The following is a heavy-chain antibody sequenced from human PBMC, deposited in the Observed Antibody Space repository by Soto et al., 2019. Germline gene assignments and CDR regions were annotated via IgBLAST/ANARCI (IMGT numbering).Heavy chain of an antibody. CDR1: RFTFSDYG. CDR2: IWHDGLKK. CDR3: ARDRGADAPIDF. Sequence: QVQLVESGGGVVQPERSLRLSCVASRFTFSDYGMHWVRQAPGKGLEWVAVIWHDGLKKDYVDSVKGRFTVSRDNSKNTLYLQMNSLSVEDTATYYCARDRGADAPIDFWGQGTLVTGSS. V-gene: IGHV3-33*01. J-gene: IGHJ4*02.